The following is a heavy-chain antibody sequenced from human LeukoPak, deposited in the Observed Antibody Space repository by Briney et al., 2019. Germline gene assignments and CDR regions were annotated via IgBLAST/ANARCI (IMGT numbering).Heavy chain of an antibody. J-gene: IGHJ4*02. V-gene: IGHV3-11*06. CDR3: ARDLVTIFGVVIAYFDY. D-gene: IGHD3-3*01. Sequence: GRFTISRDNAKNSLYLQMNSLRAEDTAVYYCARDLVTIFGVVIAYFDYWGQGTLVTVSS.